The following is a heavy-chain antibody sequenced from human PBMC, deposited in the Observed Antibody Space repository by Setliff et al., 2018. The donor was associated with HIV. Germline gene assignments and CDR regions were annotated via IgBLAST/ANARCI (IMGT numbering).Heavy chain of an antibody. Sequence: ASVKVSCKASGYTFTSYIMNWVRQAPGQGLEWMGWISAYNGNTKYAQKFQGRVTMTTDTSTSTAYMELSRLRSDDTAVYHCARDYYDSSGYIFFPGLPDYWGQGTLVTVSS. D-gene: IGHD3-22*01. CDR3: ARDYYDSSGYIFFPGLPDY. J-gene: IGHJ4*02. CDR1: GYTFTSYI. CDR2: ISAYNGNT. V-gene: IGHV1-18*01.